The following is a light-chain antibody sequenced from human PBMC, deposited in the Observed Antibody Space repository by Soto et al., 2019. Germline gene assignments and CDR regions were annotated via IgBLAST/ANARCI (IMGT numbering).Light chain of an antibody. J-gene: IGKJ5*01. V-gene: IGKV3-20*01. CDR1: QSVSGDY. Sequence: EIVWTQSPGILSLSPGERATLSCRDSQSVSGDYLAWYQQKPGQAPRLLIYSASLKPAGIPDRFCGSGSATDFTLTISSLEPEDFALFYCHQYGSSPITFGQGTRLEIK. CDR3: HQYGSSPIT. CDR2: SAS.